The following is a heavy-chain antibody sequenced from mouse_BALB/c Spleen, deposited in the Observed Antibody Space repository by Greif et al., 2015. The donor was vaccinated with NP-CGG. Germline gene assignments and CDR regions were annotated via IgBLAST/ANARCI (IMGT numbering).Heavy chain of an antibody. CDR1: GFTFSDFY. V-gene: IGHV7-1*02. D-gene: IGHD2-2*01. Sequence: DVKLVESGGGLVQPGGSLRHSCATSGFTFSDFYMEWVRQPPGKRLEWIAASRNKANDYTTEYSASVKGRFIVSRDTSQSILYLQMNALRAEDTAIYYCARDDGYYWYFDVWGAGTTVTVSS. CDR3: ARDDGYYWYFDV. J-gene: IGHJ1*01. CDR2: SRNKANDYTT.